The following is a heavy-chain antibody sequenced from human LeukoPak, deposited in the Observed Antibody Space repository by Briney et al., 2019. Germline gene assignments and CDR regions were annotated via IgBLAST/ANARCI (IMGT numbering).Heavy chain of an antibody. Sequence: GGSLRLSCAASGFTFDDYGMNWVRQAPGKGLEWVSYISSSSSTIYYADSVKGRFTISRDNAKNSLYLQMNSLRAEDTAVYYCARDTTYYYGSGSYLNYWGQRTLVTVSS. CDR3: ARDTTYYYGSGSYLNY. CDR2: ISSSSSTI. J-gene: IGHJ4*02. CDR1: GFTFDDYG. D-gene: IGHD3-10*01. V-gene: IGHV3-48*01.